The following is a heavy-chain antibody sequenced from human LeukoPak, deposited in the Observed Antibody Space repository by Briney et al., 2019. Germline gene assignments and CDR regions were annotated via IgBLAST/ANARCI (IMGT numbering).Heavy chain of an antibody. D-gene: IGHD6-25*01. V-gene: IGHV1-18*01. J-gene: IGHJ4*02. CDR1: GYTFTSYG. CDR3: AREAFEVAAIDY. CDR2: ISAYNGNT. Sequence: ASVKVSCKASGYTFTSYGISWVRQAPGQGLEWMGWISAYNGNTNYAQKLQGRVTMTTDTSTSTAHMELRSLRSDDTAVYYCAREAFEVAAIDYWGQGTLVTVSS.